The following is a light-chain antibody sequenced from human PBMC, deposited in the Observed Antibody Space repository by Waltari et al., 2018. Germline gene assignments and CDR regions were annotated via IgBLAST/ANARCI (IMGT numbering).Light chain of an antibody. CDR3: AAWDDSLNAWI. Sequence: QSLLTQPPSISGAPGQRVTISCSGGSSNIGRNSVNWYEQVTGTAPKLVMFRNDQRPSGVSDRFSGSKSGTSASLAINGLLSADENDYICAAWDDSLNAWIFGGGTRLTVL. CDR1: SSNIGRNS. V-gene: IGLV1-44*01. J-gene: IGLJ3*02. CDR2: RND.